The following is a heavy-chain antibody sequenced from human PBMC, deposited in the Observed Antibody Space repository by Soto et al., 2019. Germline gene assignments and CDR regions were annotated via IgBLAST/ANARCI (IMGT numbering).Heavy chain of an antibody. D-gene: IGHD1-26*01. CDR1: GYTFTGHY. V-gene: IGHV1-2*02. CDR3: GRGRSGQIVVFY. Sequence: ASVKVSSKASGYTFTGHYIHWVRQAPEQGPEWMGEIGPESGATRYAQRFQGRVTMTRDMSITTVYMEVNNMSPDDTAVYYCGRGRSGQIVVFYWGQGTPVTVSA. CDR2: IGPESGAT. J-gene: IGHJ4*02.